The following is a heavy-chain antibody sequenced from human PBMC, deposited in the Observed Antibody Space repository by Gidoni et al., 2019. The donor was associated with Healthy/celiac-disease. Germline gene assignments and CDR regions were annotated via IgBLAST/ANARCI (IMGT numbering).Heavy chain of an antibody. CDR1: GGSLSSGSYY. V-gene: IGHV4-61*02. CDR2: IYTSGST. J-gene: IGHJ4*02. Sequence: QVQLQESGPGLVKPSQTLSLTCTVSGGSLSSGSYYWSWIRPPAGKGLEWIGRIYTSGSTNYNPSLKSRVTISVDTSKNQFSLKLSSVTAADTAVYYCARESRTYCGGDCYSIRSGFSYYFDYWGQGTLVTVSS. CDR3: ARESRTYCGGDCYSIRSGFSYYFDY. D-gene: IGHD2-21*02.